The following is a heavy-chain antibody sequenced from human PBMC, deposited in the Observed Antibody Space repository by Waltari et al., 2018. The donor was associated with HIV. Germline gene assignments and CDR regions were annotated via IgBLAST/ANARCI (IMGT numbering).Heavy chain of an antibody. CDR1: GYTFTSCD. CDR2: VNPYSGNT. D-gene: IGHD2-15*01. J-gene: IGHJ4*02. CDR3: ARGAPGHYCSGGSCPYFDY. Sequence: QVQLVQSGAEVRKPGASVKVSCKASGYTFTSCDVNWVRQAPGQGLERMGWVNPYSGNTGYAKNFQGRVTMTRNTSINTAYMELSGLRSEDTAVYYCARGAPGHYCSGGSCPYFDYWGQGSLVTVSS. V-gene: IGHV1-8*02.